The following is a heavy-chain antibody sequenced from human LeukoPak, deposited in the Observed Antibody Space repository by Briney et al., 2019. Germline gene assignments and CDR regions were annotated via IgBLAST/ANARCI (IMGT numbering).Heavy chain of an antibody. D-gene: IGHD3-10*01. J-gene: IGHJ6*02. CDR2: IYPGDSDT. V-gene: IGHV5-51*01. CDR1: GYSFTSYW. Sequence: PGESLKISCKGSGYSFTSYWIGWVRQMPGKGLAWMGIIYPGDSDTRYSPSFQGQVTISADKSISTAYLQWSSLKASDTAMYYCARLRDSITMVRGAYSYCYGMDVWGQGTTVTVSS. CDR3: ARLRDSITMVRGAYSYCYGMDV.